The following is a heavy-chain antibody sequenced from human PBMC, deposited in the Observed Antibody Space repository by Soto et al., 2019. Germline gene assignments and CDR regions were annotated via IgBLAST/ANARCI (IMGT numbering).Heavy chain of an antibody. CDR3: ARDGREASGMDV. CDR1: GGSIISHY. D-gene: IGHD1-26*01. CDR2: IYYRGST. V-gene: IGHV4-59*11. Sequence: KTSETLSLTCTVSGGSIISHYWSWVRQAPGKGLEWIGHIYYRGSTTYNPSLRSRSTISVDTSNNQFSLKLNSVTTADTAVYYCARDGREASGMDVWGQGTKVTVSS. J-gene: IGHJ6*02.